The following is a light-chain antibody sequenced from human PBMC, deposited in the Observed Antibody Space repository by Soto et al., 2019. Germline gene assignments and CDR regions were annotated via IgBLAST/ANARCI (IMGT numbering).Light chain of an antibody. CDR3: ISYTSSSTPVV. J-gene: IGLJ2*01. CDR1: SSGVGGYNY. V-gene: IGLV2-14*01. CDR2: EVS. Sequence: QSALTQPASVSGSPGQSITISCTGTSSGVGGYNYVSWYQQHPGKAPKLMIYEVSNRPSGVSNRFSGSKSGNTASLTISGLQAEDEADYYCISYTSSSTPVVFGGGTKLTVL.